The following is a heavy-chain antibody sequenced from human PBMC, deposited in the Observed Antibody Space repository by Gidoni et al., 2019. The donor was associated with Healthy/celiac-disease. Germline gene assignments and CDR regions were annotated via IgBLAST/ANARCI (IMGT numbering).Heavy chain of an antibody. CDR3: ARAGPDSSGPDY. CDR1: GFPFSSYA. Sequence: QVQLVESGGGVVQPGRSLRLSCAASGFPFSSYAMHWVRQAPGKGLEWVAVISYDGSNKYYADSVKGRFTISRDNSKNTLYLQMNSLRAEDTAVYYCARAGPDSSGPDYWGQGTLVTVSS. V-gene: IGHV3-30*04. J-gene: IGHJ4*02. CDR2: ISYDGSNK. D-gene: IGHD6-19*01.